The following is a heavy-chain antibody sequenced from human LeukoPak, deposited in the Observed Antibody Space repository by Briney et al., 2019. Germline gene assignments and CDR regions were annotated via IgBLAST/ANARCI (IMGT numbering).Heavy chain of an antibody. J-gene: IGHJ4*02. D-gene: IGHD3-22*01. CDR3: ARATYQSDGSGYYSFDFFDY. CDR1: GFSFSTYW. V-gene: IGHV3-74*03. CDR2: INREGTST. Sequence: GGSLRLSCAASGFSFSTYWMHCVRQAPGQGLMWVSRINREGTSTKYADSVKGRFTISRDNAKNALHLQMNSLRAEDTAVYYCARATYQSDGSGYYSFDFFDYWGQGALVTVSS.